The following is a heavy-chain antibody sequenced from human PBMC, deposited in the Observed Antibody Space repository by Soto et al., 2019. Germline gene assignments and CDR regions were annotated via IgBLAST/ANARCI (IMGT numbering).Heavy chain of an antibody. CDR1: GFTFSSYA. CDR2: ISGSGGST. V-gene: IGHV3-23*01. CDR3: AKDTDFGVVIGYFDY. J-gene: IGHJ4*02. D-gene: IGHD3-3*01. Sequence: GGSLRLSCAASGFTFSSYAMSWVRQAPGKGLEWVSAISGSGGSTYYADSVKGRFTISRDNSKNTLYLQMNSLRAEDTAVYYCAKDTDFGVVIGYFDYWGQGTLVTVSS.